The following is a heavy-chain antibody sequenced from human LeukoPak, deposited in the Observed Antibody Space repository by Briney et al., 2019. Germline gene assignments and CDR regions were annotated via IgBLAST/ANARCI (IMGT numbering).Heavy chain of an antibody. CDR3: ARLFPATGTPYYYIMDV. V-gene: IGHV4-4*07. J-gene: IGHJ6*02. CDR1: GDSISSYY. D-gene: IGHD6-13*01. CDR2: IYSSGSY. Sequence: SETLSLTCTVSGDSISSYYWTWIRQPAGKGLEWIGRIYSSGSYNYNPSLKSRVTMSVETSKNQFSLRLSSVTAADTAVYFCARLFPATGTPYYYIMDVWGQGTTVTVSS.